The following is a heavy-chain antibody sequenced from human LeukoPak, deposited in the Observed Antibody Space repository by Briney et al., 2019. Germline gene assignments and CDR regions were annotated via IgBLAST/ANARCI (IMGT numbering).Heavy chain of an antibody. CDR1: GFTFSSYA. Sequence: PGGSLRLSCAASGFTFSSYAMSWVRQAPGKGLEWVSAISGSGGSTYYADSVKGRLTISSDNSQNTLYLTKKNKRAEDTAVYYCAKGFRTYCGGDCYSDAFDIWGQGTMVTVSS. J-gene: IGHJ3*02. V-gene: IGHV3-23*01. D-gene: IGHD2-21*02. CDR3: AKGFRTYCGGDCYSDAFDI. CDR2: ISGSGGST.